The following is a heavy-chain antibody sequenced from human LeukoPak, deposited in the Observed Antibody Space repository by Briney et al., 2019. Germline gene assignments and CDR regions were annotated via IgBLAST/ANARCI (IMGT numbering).Heavy chain of an antibody. D-gene: IGHD4-23*01. V-gene: IGHV4-61*02. CDR1: GDSISSESYF. CDR3: ARAYGGNSQYFQH. Sequence: SQTLSLTCTVSGDSISSESYFWSWIRRPAGKGLEWIGRIQSTGSTNYNPSLKSRVTISLDTSKNQFSLKLSSVTAADTAVYYCARAYGGNSQYFQHWGQGTLVTVSS. CDR2: IQSTGST. J-gene: IGHJ1*01.